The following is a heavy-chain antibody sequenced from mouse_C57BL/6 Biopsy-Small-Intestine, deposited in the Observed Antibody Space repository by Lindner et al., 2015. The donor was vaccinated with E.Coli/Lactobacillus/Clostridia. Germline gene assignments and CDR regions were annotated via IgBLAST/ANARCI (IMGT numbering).Heavy chain of an antibody. V-gene: IGHV1-80*01. CDR1: GYAFSSYW. D-gene: IGHD5-5*01. Sequence: VQLQESGAELVKPGASVKISCKDSGYAFSSYWMNWVKQRPGKGLEWIGQIYPGDGDTNYNGKFKGKATLTADKSSSTAYMQLSSPTSEDSAVYFCANSFHSLRYFDVWGTGTTVTVSS. CDR3: ANSFHSLRYFDV. CDR2: IYPGDGDT. J-gene: IGHJ1*03.